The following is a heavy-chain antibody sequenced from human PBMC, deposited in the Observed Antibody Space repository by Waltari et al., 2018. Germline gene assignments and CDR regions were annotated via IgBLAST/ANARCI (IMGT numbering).Heavy chain of an antibody. V-gene: IGHV3-74*01. CDR1: GFRFSSFW. CDR3: ARGGHVDWLPPDY. CDR2: IHTDGSGT. J-gene: IGHJ4*02. Sequence: EVQLVESGGDLVQPGGSLRLPCSASGFRFSSFWMHWVRQAPGKGLVWVSRIHTDGSGTRYADSVEGRFTISRDNTKNTLYLQMNSLRVEDTAVYYCARGGHVDWLPPDYWGQGTLVTVSS. D-gene: IGHD3-9*01.